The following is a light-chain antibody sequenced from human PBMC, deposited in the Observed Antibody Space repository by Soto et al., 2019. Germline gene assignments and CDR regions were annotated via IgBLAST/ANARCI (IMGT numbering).Light chain of an antibody. CDR2: DVS. CDR3: CSYVGSFVV. V-gene: IGLV2-11*01. CDR1: SSDVGGYNY. Sequence: QSALTQPRSVSGSPGQSVTISCTGTSSDVGGYNYVSWYQQHPGKAPKLMIYDVSKRPSGVPDRFSGSKSGNTASLTISGLQAEDEADYYCCSYVGSFVVFGGGTKLTAL. J-gene: IGLJ2*01.